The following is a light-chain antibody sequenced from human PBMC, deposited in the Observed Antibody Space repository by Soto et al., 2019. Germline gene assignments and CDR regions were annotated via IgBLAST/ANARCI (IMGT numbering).Light chain of an antibody. CDR1: SSDVGTYNL. CDR2: EVY. J-gene: IGLJ2*01. Sequence: QSALTQPASVSGSPGQSITISCIGTSSDVGTYNLVSWHQHHPGKAPKLIIYEVYKRSSGVSNRFSGSKSGNTASLTLSGLQPEDEADYYCCSYGGSDTFLVGGGTQLTVL. CDR3: CSYGGSDTFL. V-gene: IGLV2-23*02.